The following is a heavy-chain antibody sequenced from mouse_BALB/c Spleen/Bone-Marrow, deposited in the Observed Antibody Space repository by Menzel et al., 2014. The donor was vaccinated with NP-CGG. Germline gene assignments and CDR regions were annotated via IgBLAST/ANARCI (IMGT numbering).Heavy chain of an antibody. CDR3: ARGGDYGFMDY. Sequence: VQGVESGAELVRPGTSVKVSCKASGYAFTNYLIEWVKQRPGQGLEWIGVINPGSGGTNYNEKFKGKATLTAGKSSSTAYMQLSSLTSDDSAVYFCARGGDYGFMDYWGQGTSVTVSS. D-gene: IGHD1-2*01. V-gene: IGHV1-54*03. CDR1: GYAFTNYL. J-gene: IGHJ4*01. CDR2: INPGSGGT.